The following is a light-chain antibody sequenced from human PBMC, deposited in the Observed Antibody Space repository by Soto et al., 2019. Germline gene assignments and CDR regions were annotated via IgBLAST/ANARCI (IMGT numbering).Light chain of an antibody. J-gene: IGKJ1*01. V-gene: IGKV4-1*01. CDR1: QSVLYSSNNKNY. CDR2: WAS. Sequence: DIVMTQSPDSLAVSLGERATIICKSSQSVLYSSNNKNYLAWYQQKPGQPPKLLIYWASTRESGVPDRFSGSGSGTDFTLTISSLQAEDVAVYYCQQYYSSWTFGQGTKVEIK. CDR3: QQYYSSWT.